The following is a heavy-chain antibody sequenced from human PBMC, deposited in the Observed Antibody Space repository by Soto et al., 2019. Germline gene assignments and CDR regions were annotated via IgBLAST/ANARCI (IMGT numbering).Heavy chain of an antibody. CDR1: GYTFTSYA. CDR3: ARLFPGYSSGWYPPHFDY. J-gene: IGHJ4*02. Sequence: ASVKVSCKASGYTFTSYAMHWVRQAPGQRLEWMGWINAGNGNTKYSQKFQGGVTITRDTSASTAYMELSSLRSEDKAVYYCARLFPGYSSGWYPPHFDYWGQGTLVTVSS. V-gene: IGHV1-3*01. CDR2: INAGNGNT. D-gene: IGHD6-19*01.